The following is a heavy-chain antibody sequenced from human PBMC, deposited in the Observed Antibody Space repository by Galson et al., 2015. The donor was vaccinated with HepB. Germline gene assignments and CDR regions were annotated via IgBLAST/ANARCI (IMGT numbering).Heavy chain of an antibody. Sequence: SLRLSCAASGFTFSSYSMNWVRQAPGKGLEWVSSISSSSSYIYYADSVKGRFTISRDNAKNSLYLQMNSLRAEDTAVYYCARDGEVLIAAAGYFDYWGQGTLVTVSS. CDR2: ISSSSSYI. CDR1: GFTFSSYS. V-gene: IGHV3-21*01. J-gene: IGHJ4*02. D-gene: IGHD6-13*01. CDR3: ARDGEVLIAAAGYFDY.